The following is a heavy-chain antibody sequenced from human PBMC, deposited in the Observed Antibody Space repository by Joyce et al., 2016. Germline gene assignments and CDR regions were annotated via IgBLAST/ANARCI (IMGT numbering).Heavy chain of an antibody. CDR3: ARDRSNNWGAFDI. Sequence: QVQLVQSGAEVKKPGSSVKVSCKASGDIFTSNVITWVRQAPGQGLEWMGGIIPMSGTRNYAQKFRGRVTISVDKSTHTVDMELTSLTLEDTALYYCARDRSNNWGAFDIWGQGTVVTVSS. CDR1: GDIFTSNV. CDR2: IIPMSGTR. D-gene: IGHD1-1*01. V-gene: IGHV1-69*06. J-gene: IGHJ3*02.